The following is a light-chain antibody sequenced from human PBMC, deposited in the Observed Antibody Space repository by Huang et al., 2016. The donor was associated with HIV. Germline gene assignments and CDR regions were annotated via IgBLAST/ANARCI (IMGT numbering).Light chain of an antibody. CDR1: QSISNY. CDR2: AAS. J-gene: IGKJ1*01. CDR3: QQSYSTPGT. V-gene: IGKV1-39*01. Sequence: DIQMTQSPSSLSASVGDRVTISCRASQSISNYLNWYQQKPGKAPKPLIYAASSLQSGVPSRFSGSGSGTDFTLTISSLQPEDFATYYCQQSYSTPGTFGQGTKVEIK.